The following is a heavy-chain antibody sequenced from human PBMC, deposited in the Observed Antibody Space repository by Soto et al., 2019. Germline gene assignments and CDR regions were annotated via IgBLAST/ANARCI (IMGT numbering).Heavy chain of an antibody. CDR2: INHSGST. V-gene: IGHV4-34*01. CDR3: ARDGPYYSGFDV. Sequence: SETLSLTCAVYGGSFSGYYWSWIRQPPGKGLEWIGEINHSGSTNYNPSLKSRVVISADTSKNLFSLKLRSVTAADTALYFCARDGPYYSGFDVWGQGTTVTVSS. CDR1: GGSFSGYY. J-gene: IGHJ6*02.